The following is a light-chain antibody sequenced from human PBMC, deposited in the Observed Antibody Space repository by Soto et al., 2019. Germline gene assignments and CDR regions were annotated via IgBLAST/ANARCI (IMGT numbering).Light chain of an antibody. CDR1: QSIGSW. CDR3: QQYNSYPLT. Sequence: DIQMTQSPPILSASVGDRVTITCRASQSIGSWLAWYEQNPGKAPNFLIYKASTLESGVPSRFSGSEAGTEFTLTIRSLQPDDFATYYCQQYNSYPLTFGGGTKVEIK. V-gene: IGKV1-5*03. CDR2: KAS. J-gene: IGKJ4*01.